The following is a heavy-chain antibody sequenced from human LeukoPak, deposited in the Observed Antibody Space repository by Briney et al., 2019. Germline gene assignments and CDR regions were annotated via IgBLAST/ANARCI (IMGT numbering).Heavy chain of an antibody. V-gene: IGHV1-46*01. CDR3: ARAPSSSWYRSFRWFDP. Sequence: ASVKVSCKASGYTLTSYYMHWVRQAPGQGLEWMGIINPSGGSTSYAQKFQGRVTMTRDTSTSTVYMELSSLRSEDTAVYYCARAPSSSWYRSFRWFDPWGQGTLVTVSS. D-gene: IGHD6-13*01. J-gene: IGHJ5*02. CDR2: INPSGGST. CDR1: GYTLTSYY.